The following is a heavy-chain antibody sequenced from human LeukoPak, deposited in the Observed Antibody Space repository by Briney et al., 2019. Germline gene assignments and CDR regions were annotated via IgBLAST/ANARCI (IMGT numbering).Heavy chain of an antibody. V-gene: IGHV4-59*01. CDR2: FSYSGGT. CDR3: AREVPLGKCYDY. J-gene: IGHJ4*02. D-gene: IGHD3-16*01. CDR1: GGSINNLF. Sequence: PSETPSLTCTVSGGSINNLFWTWIRQPPGKGLEWIGYFSYSGGTTYNPSLKSRVTISVDTSKNQFSLNLNSVTAADTAVYYCAREVPLGKCYDYWGQGALVTVSS.